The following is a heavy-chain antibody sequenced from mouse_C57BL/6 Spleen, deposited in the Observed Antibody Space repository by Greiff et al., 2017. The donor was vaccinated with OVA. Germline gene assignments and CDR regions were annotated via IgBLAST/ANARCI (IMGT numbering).Heavy chain of an antibody. CDR2: IDPETGGT. D-gene: IGHD1-1*01. V-gene: IGHV1-15*01. J-gene: IGHJ2*01. CDR1: GYTFTDYE. CDR3: TSEGDIYLDY. Sequence: LVESGSELVRPGASVTLSCKASGYTFTDYEMHWVKQTPVHGLEWIGAIDPETGGTAYTQKFKGKAILTADKSSSTAYMELRSLTSEDSAVYYCTSEGDIYLDYWGQGTTLTVSS.